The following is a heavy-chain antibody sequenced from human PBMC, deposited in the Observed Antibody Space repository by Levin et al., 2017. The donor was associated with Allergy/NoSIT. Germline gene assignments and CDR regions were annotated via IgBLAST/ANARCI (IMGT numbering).Heavy chain of an antibody. Sequence: SETLSLTCAVYGGSFSGYYWSWIRQPPGKGLEWIGEINHSGSTNYNPSLKSRVTISVDTSKNQFSLKLSSVTAADTAVYYCASTHRQDIVVVPAAIHHYYYGMDVWGQGTTVTVSS. CDR3: ASTHRQDIVVVPAAIHHYYYGMDV. V-gene: IGHV4-34*01. D-gene: IGHD2-2*02. J-gene: IGHJ6*02. CDR2: INHSGST. CDR1: GGSFSGYY.